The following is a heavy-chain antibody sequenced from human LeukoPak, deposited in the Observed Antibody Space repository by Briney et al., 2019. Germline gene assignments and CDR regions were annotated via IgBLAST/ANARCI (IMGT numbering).Heavy chain of an antibody. J-gene: IGHJ4*02. D-gene: IGHD2-15*01. CDR2: ISSSGTTI. V-gene: IGHV3-48*03. Sequence: PGGSLRLSCAASGFTFSNYEMNWVRQAPGKGLEWVSYISSSGTTIYYAERRFTISRDNAKNSLYLLMNSLRAEDTAIYYCARGYCSGGSRYGGDYWGQGTLVTVSS. CDR1: GFTFSNYE. CDR3: ARGYCSGGSRYGGDY.